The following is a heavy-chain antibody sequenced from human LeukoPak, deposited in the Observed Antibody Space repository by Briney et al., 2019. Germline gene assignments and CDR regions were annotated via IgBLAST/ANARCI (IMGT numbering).Heavy chain of an antibody. CDR3: TRERFRGGEGAFDI. Sequence: GGSLRLSCAASGFHFGSYNMNWVRQAPGKGLEWVAVISYDGSNKYYADSVKGRFTISRDNSKNTLYLQMNSLRAEDTAVYYCTRERFRGGEGAFDIWGQGTMVTVSS. J-gene: IGHJ3*02. V-gene: IGHV3-30-3*01. CDR2: ISYDGSNK. D-gene: IGHD3-16*01. CDR1: GFHFGSYN.